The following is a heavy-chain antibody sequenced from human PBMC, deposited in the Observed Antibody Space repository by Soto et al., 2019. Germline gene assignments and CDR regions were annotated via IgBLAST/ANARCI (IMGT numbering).Heavy chain of an antibody. CDR1: GGTFSSYA. D-gene: IGHD6-13*01. Sequence: QVQLVQSGAEVKKPGSSVKVSCKASGGTFSSYAISWVRQAPGQGLEWMGGIIPIFGPANYAQKFQGRVTITADESTSTAYMELSSLRSDDTAVYYCARARQQLGHKKGYYFDYWGQGTLVTVSS. CDR2: IIPIFGPA. J-gene: IGHJ4*02. V-gene: IGHV1-69*12. CDR3: ARARQQLGHKKGYYFDY.